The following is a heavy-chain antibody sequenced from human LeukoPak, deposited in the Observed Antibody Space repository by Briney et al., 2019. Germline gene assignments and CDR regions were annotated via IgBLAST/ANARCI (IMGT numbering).Heavy chain of an antibody. J-gene: IGHJ4*02. Sequence: GGSLRLSCAASGLTFSNFAMSWVRQAPGKGLEWVSAISGGGDSTYYADSVKGRFTVSRDNSKNTLYLQMNSLRAEDTAVYYCARVRGSYSIDYWGQGTLVTVSS. CDR2: ISGGGDST. V-gene: IGHV3-23*01. D-gene: IGHD3-16*01. CDR1: GLTFSNFA. CDR3: ARVRGSYSIDY.